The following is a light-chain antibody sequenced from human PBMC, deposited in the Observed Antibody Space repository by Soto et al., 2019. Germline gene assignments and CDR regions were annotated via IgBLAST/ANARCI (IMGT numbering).Light chain of an antibody. CDR3: QQYGTSPPKHT. Sequence: EVVLTQSPDTLSLSPGERATLSCRASQSVSSSHLAWYQQKPGQAPRLLIYGASDRATDIPDRFSGSGSGTDFTLTISRLEPEDFAVYYCQQYGTSPPKHTFGQGTKLEIK. CDR2: GAS. V-gene: IGKV3-20*01. CDR1: QSVSSSH. J-gene: IGKJ2*01.